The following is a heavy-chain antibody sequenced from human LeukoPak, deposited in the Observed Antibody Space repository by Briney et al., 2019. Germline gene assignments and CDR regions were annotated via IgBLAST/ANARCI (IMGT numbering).Heavy chain of an antibody. CDR3: SEGYFEPFDH. V-gene: IGHV4-59*02. Sequence: SETLSLTCVVSVASVSTSHWNWIRQLPGKGLKCIGCLSYTGKPDYTPSLASRVPISLGTSKNQVSLKLRSVTAADTAVYYCSEGYFEPFDHWGQGTLVTVSS. J-gene: IGHJ4*02. D-gene: IGHD2/OR15-2a*01. CDR1: VASVSTSH. CDR2: LSYTGKP.